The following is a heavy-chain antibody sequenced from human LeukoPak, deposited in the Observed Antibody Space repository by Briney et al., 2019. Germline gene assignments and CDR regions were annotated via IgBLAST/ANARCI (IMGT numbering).Heavy chain of an antibody. CDR2: INPNSGGT. CDR3: ARVPSVVISHFDY. Sequence: GASVKVSCKASGYTFTGYYMHWVRQAPGQGLEWMGWINPNSGGTNYAQKFQGRVTMTRDTSISTAYMELSGLRSDDTAVYYCARVPSVVISHFDYWGQGTLVTVSS. V-gene: IGHV1-2*02. J-gene: IGHJ4*02. D-gene: IGHD3-22*01. CDR1: GYTFTGYY.